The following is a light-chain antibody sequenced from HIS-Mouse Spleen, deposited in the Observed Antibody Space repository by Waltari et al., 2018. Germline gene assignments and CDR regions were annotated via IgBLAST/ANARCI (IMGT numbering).Light chain of an antibody. CDR3: QQRSNWPLT. CDR2: DAP. V-gene: IGKV3-11*01. J-gene: IGKJ2*01. CDR1: QSVSSY. Sequence: VLTQSPATLSLSPGDRATLSCRASQSVSSYLAWYQQKPGQAPRLLIYDAPNRATGIPARFSGSGSGTDFTLTISSLEPEDFAVYYCQQRSNWPLTFGQGTKLEIK.